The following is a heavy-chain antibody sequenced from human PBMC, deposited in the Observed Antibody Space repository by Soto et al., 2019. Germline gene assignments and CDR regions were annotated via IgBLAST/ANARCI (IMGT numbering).Heavy chain of an antibody. CDR3: ARRITVFGVVHGMDV. Sequence: GESLKISCKGSGYSFTSYWISWVRQMPGKGLEWMGRIDPSDSYTNYSPSFQGHVTISADKSISTAYLQWSSLKASDTAMYYCARRITVFGVVHGMDVWGQGTTVTVSS. CDR2: IDPSDSYT. CDR1: GYSFTSYW. D-gene: IGHD3-3*01. V-gene: IGHV5-10-1*01. J-gene: IGHJ6*02.